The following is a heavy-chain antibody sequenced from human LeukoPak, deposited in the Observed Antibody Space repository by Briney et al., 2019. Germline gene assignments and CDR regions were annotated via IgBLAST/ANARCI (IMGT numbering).Heavy chain of an antibody. Sequence: PSETLSLTCAVYGGSFSGYYWSWIRQPPGKGLEWIGEIYHSGSTNYNPSLKSRVTISVDKSKNQFSLKLSSVTAADTAVYYCASCTYYYGSGSRNWFDPWGQGTLVTVSS. CDR3: ASCTYYYGSGSRNWFDP. CDR1: GGSFSGYY. D-gene: IGHD3-10*01. V-gene: IGHV4-34*01. CDR2: IYHSGST. J-gene: IGHJ5*02.